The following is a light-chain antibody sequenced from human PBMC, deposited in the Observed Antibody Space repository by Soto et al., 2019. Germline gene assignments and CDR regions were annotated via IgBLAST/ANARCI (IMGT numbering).Light chain of an antibody. V-gene: IGKV3-20*01. Sequence: EIVLTQSPATLSLSPGERATLSCRASQSLRNSYLAWYQQKPGQAPRLLVYGASTRATGIPDRFSGSGSGADFTLTISRLESEDFAVYYCQQYDTSPRTFGQGTKVDIK. CDR1: QSLRNSY. CDR2: GAS. CDR3: QQYDTSPRT. J-gene: IGKJ1*01.